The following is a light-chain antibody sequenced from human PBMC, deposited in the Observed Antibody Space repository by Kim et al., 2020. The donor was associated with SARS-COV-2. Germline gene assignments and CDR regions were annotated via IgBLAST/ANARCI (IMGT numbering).Light chain of an antibody. CDR2: GAS. V-gene: IGKV3-20*01. CDR3: QQYGNSPHT. J-gene: IGKJ1*01. CDR1: QSVSSSY. Sequence: PGERATLSCRATQSVSSSYLAWYQQKPGQAPRLLIYGASSRATGVPDRFSGSGSGTDFTLTITRLEPEDFAVYYCQQYGNSPHTFGQGTKVDIK.